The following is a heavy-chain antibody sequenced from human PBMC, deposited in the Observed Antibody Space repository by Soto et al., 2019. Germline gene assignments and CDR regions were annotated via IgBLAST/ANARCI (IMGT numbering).Heavy chain of an antibody. J-gene: IGHJ3*02. Sequence: QVQLQESGPGLVQPSETLSLTCTVSGGSISTYYWSWIRQSPGKGLEWIGYIYYSGTTHYNPSLKSRVTISEETSKDQFFLYLSSVTAADTAVYYCARSERSSGTYYLVGGAFAIWGLGTTVTVSS. D-gene: IGHD3-10*01. V-gene: IGHV4-59*01. CDR2: IYYSGTT. CDR3: ARSERSSGTYYLVGGAFAI. CDR1: GGSISTYY.